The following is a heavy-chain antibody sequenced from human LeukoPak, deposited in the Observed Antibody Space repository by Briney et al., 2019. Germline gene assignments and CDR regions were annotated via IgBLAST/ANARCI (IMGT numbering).Heavy chain of an antibody. Sequence: SETLSLTCTVSGGSISSYYRSWIRQPPGKGLEWIGYIYYSGSTNYNPSLKSRVTISVDTSKNQFSLKLSSVTAADTAVYYCARDRRYDFWSGYDAFDIWGQGTMVTVSS. CDR1: GGSISSYY. V-gene: IGHV4-59*01. D-gene: IGHD3-3*01. J-gene: IGHJ3*02. CDR2: IYYSGST. CDR3: ARDRRYDFWSGYDAFDI.